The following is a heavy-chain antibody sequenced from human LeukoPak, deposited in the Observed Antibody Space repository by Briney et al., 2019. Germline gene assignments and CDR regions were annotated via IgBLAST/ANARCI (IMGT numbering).Heavy chain of an antibody. D-gene: IGHD2-15*01. CDR2: ISAYNGNT. J-gene: IGHJ5*02. CDR1: GYTFTSYG. V-gene: IGHV1-18*01. CDR3: ARYDCSGGSCSPGWFDP. Sequence: ASVKLSCAASGYTFTSYGMSWVRQAPGQGLEWMAWISAYNGNTNYAQKLQGRVTMTTDTSTSTAYMELRSLRSDDTAVYYCARYDCSGGSCSPGWFDPWGQGTLVTVSS.